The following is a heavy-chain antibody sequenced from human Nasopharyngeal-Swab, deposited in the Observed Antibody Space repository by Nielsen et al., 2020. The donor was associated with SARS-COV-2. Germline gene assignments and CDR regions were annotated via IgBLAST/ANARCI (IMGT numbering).Heavy chain of an antibody. CDR3: ARSGDYCSSTSCYLSDAFDI. V-gene: IGHV3-30-3*01. CDR2: ISYDGSNK. Sequence: VRQAPGKGLEWVAVISYDGSNKYYADSVKGRFTISRDNSKNTLYLQMNSLRAEDTAVYYCARSGDYCSSTSCYLSDAFDIWGQGTMVTV. D-gene: IGHD2-2*01. J-gene: IGHJ3*02.